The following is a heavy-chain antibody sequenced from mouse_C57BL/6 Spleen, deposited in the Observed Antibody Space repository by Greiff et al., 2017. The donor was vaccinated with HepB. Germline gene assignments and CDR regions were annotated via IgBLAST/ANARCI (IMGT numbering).Heavy chain of an antibody. Sequence: EVKLMESGGGLVKPGGSLKLSCAASGFTFSSYAMSWVRQTPEKRLEWVATISDGGSYTYYPDNVKGRFTISRDNAKNNLYLQMSHLKSEDTAMYYCARDGVAYWYFDVWGTGTTVTVSS. V-gene: IGHV5-4*01. CDR2: ISDGGSYT. CDR1: GFTFSSYA. CDR3: ARDGVAYWYFDV. J-gene: IGHJ1*03. D-gene: IGHD1-1*01.